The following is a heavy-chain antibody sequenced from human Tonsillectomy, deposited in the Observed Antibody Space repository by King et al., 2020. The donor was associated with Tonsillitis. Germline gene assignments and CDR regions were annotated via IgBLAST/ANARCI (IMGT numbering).Heavy chain of an antibody. V-gene: IGHV3-13*01. CDR1: GFTFSSND. J-gene: IGHJ4*02. Sequence: VQLVESGGGLVQPGGSLRLSCAASGFTFSSNDMHWVRQDTGKGLEWVSAIGTAGDTYYPGSVKGRFTISRENAKNSLYLLMNSLRAEDTAVYYCARGESSGWPNPEFDYWGQGTLVTVSS. D-gene: IGHD6-19*01. CDR2: IGTAGDT. CDR3: ARGESSGWPNPEFDY.